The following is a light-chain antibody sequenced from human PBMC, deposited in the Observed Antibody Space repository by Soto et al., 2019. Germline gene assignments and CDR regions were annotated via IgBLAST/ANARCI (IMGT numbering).Light chain of an antibody. J-gene: IGKJ1*01. CDR3: QHYNSYSEA. V-gene: IGKV3D-15*01. CDR2: DAS. CDR1: QSVSIN. Sequence: EIVLTQSPGTLSVSPGGRSTLSCMAIQSVSINLAWYQQKPGQSPRLLIYDASTRATGIPAGFSGSGSGTEFTLTISSLQPDDFESYYCQHYNSYSEAFGQGTKVDIK.